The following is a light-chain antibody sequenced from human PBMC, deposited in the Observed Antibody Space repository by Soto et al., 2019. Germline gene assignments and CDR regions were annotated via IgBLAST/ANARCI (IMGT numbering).Light chain of an antibody. J-gene: IGKJ1*01. CDR3: QQYVSSPRT. Sequence: EIVLTQSPGTLSLSPGERATLSCRASQSVSSSYLAWYQQKPGQAPRLLIYGASSRATGIPDRFSGSGSGTDFTLTISRLEPEDVAVYYCQQYVSSPRTFGQGTEVEIK. V-gene: IGKV3-20*01. CDR2: GAS. CDR1: QSVSSSY.